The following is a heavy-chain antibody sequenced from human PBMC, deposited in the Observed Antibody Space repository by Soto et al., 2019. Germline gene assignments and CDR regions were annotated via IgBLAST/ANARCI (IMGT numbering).Heavy chain of an antibody. Sequence: ASLNVSFKASGYSFTIYSIHWRLHPPVQRLEWMGWINAGNGNTKYSQKFQGRLTITRDTSASIDYMKLSSLRYEEKAVYYCERLRTPEAGGLEPWGQRTLVTVSS. CDR2: INAGNGNT. D-gene: IGHD6-13*01. J-gene: IGHJ5*02. CDR3: ERLRTPEAGGLEP. CDR1: GYSFTIYS. V-gene: IGHV1-3*01.